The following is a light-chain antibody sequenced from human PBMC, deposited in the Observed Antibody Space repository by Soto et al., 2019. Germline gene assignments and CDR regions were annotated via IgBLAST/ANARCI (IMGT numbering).Light chain of an antibody. Sequence: QSALTQPPSASGSPGQSVTISCTGTSSDVGSYNRVSWYQQPPGTAPKLMIYDVTTRPSGVPDRFSGSKSGNTASLTISGLQAEDEAEYYCTFYTSSNTWVFGGGTQLTVL. CDR1: SSDVGSYNR. CDR2: DVT. CDR3: TFYTSSNTWV. J-gene: IGLJ3*02. V-gene: IGLV2-18*01.